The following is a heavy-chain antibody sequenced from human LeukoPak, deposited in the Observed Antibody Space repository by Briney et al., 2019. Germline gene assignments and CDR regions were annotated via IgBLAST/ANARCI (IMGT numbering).Heavy chain of an antibody. V-gene: IGHV3-30-3*01. J-gene: IGHJ4*02. D-gene: IGHD6-13*01. CDR1: GFTFSSYA. CDR3: ASTIPAAGIYYFDY. CDR2: ISYDGSNK. Sequence: GSLRLSCAASGFTFSSYAMHWVRQAPGKGLEWVAVISYDGSNKYYADSAKGRFTISRDKSKNTLYLQMNSLRAEDTAVYYCASTIPAAGIYYFDYWGQGTLVTVSS.